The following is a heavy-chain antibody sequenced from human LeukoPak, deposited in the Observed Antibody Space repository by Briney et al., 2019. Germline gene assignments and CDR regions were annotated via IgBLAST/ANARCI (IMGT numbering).Heavy chain of an antibody. J-gene: IGHJ1*01. CDR2: INHSGST. V-gene: IGHV4-34*08. CDR3: AIPSNLKH. Sequence: PGGSLRLSCAASGFTFSSYSMNWVRQAPGKGLEWIGEINHSGSTNYNPSLKSRVTISVDTSKNQFSLKLSSVTAADTAVYYCAIPSNLKHWGQGTLVTVSS. CDR1: GFTFSSYS.